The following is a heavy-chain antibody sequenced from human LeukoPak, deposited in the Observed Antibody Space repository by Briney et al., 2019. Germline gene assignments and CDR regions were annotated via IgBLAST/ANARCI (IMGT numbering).Heavy chain of an antibody. J-gene: IGHJ4*02. CDR3: AKDFVVVPGNVNYFDY. Sequence: GGSLRLSCAASGVTFSNYAMSWVRQAPGKGLEWVSAMSGSGDNTYYADSVKGRFTVSRDNSKNTLYVQMKSLRAEDTAVYYCAKDFVVVPGNVNYFDYWGQGTLVTVSS. D-gene: IGHD2-21*02. CDR1: GVTFSNYA. V-gene: IGHV3-23*01. CDR2: MSGSGDNT.